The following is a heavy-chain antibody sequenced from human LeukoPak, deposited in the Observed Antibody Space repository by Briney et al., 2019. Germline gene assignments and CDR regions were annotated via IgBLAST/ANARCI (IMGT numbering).Heavy chain of an antibody. D-gene: IGHD3-16*02. Sequence: SETLSLTCAVYGGSFSGYYWSWIRHPPGKGLEWIGEINHSGSTNYNPSLKSRVTISVDTSKNQFSLKLSSVTAADTAVYYCARVPFYDYVWGSYRYYGMDVWGKGTTVTVSS. CDR2: INHSGST. J-gene: IGHJ6*04. CDR3: ARVPFYDYVWGSYRYYGMDV. CDR1: GGSFSGYY. V-gene: IGHV4-34*01.